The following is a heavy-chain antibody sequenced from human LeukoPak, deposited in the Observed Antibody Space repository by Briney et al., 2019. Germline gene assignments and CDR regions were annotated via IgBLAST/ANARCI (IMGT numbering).Heavy chain of an antibody. CDR3: AKDRVVVVPAALLFDY. CDR1: GFTFSSYA. J-gene: IGHJ4*02. CDR2: ISGSGGST. Sequence: GGSLRPSCAASGFTFSSYAMSWVRQAPGKGLEWVSAISGSGGSTYYADSVKGRFTISRDNSKNTLYLQMNSLRAEDTAVYYCAKDRVVVVPAALLFDYWGQGTLVTVSS. D-gene: IGHD2-2*01. V-gene: IGHV3-23*01.